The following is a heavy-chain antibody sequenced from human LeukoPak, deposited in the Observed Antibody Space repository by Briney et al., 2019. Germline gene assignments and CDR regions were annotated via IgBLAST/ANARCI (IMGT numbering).Heavy chain of an antibody. J-gene: IGHJ3*02. CDR3: ASRKAVAGPDDAFDI. CDR2: IYTSGSI. V-gene: IGHV4-4*07. D-gene: IGHD6-19*01. CDR1: GGSISSYY. Sequence: SETLSLTCTVSGGSISSYYWSWIRQPAGKGLEWIGRIYTSGSINYNPSLKSRVTMSVETSKNQFSLKLSSVTAADTAVYYCASRKAVAGPDDAFDIWDQGTMVTVSS.